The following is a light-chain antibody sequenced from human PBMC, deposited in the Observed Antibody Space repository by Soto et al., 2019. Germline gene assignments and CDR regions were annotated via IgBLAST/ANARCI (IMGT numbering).Light chain of an antibody. J-gene: IGKJ4*01. CDR2: GAS. CDR3: QQYGSSPLT. V-gene: IGKV3-20*01. Sequence: EIVLTQSPGTLSLSPGESATLSCRASQSVSSNYLAWYQQLPGQAPRLLIYGASTRATGIPDRFSGSGSGTDFSLIISRLEPEDFAVYFCQQYGSSPLTFGGGTKVEIK. CDR1: QSVSSNY.